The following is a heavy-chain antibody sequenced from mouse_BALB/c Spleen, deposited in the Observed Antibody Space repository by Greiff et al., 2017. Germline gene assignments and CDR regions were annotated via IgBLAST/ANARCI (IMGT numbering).Heavy chain of an antibody. D-gene: IGHD1-1*01. CDR3: ARDFYYYGSSAY. V-gene: IGHV3-6*02. CDR1: GYSITSGYY. CDR2: ISYDGSN. J-gene: IGHJ2*01. Sequence: EESGPGLVKPSQSLSLTCSVTGYSITSGYYWNWIRQFPGNKLEWMGYISYDGSNNYNPSLKNRISITRDTSKNQFFLKLNSVTTEDTATYYCARDFYYYGSSAYWGQGTTLTVSS.